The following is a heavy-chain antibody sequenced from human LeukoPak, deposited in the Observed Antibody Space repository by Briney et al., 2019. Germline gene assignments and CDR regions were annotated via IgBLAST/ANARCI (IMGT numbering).Heavy chain of an antibody. D-gene: IGHD3-22*01. J-gene: IGHJ4*02. CDR2: IDHSGST. Sequence: PSETLSLTCAVYGESFSGYNWTWVRQSPGKGLEWIGEIDHSGSTNYSPSLKSRVTISVDTSKNQFSLKLSSVTAADTAVYYCAREDLYYDSSGSVDYWGQGTLVTVSS. CDR3: AREDLYYDSSGSVDY. CDR1: GESFSGYN. V-gene: IGHV4-34*01.